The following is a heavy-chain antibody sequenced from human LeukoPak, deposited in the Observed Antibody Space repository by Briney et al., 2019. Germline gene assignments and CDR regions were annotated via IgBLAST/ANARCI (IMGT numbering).Heavy chain of an antibody. Sequence: GGSLRLSCAASGFTFSSNSMSWVRQAPGKGLEWVSVIYSGGSTYDADSVKGRFTISSDNSKNTLYLQMNRLRVEDTAVYYCARVAVAGYFDYWGQGTLVTVSS. J-gene: IGHJ4*02. CDR3: ARVAVAGYFDY. CDR2: IYSGGST. CDR1: GFTFSSNS. V-gene: IGHV3-53*01. D-gene: IGHD6-19*01.